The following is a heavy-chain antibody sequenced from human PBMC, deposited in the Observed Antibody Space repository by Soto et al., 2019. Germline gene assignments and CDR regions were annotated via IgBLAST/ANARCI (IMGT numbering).Heavy chain of an antibody. CDR2: ISWNSNII. Sequence: EVQLVESGGGLVQPGRSLRLSCAASGFTFDDYAMHWVRRVPGKGLEWVSSISWNSNIIGYADSVKGRFTISRDNAKNSLYLQMNSLRPEDTALYYCAKGGPDGFCSGGRCYFDYWGHATLVTVSS. CDR3: AKGGPDGFCSGGRCYFDY. CDR1: GFTFDDYA. J-gene: IGHJ4*01. D-gene: IGHD2-15*01. V-gene: IGHV3-9*01.